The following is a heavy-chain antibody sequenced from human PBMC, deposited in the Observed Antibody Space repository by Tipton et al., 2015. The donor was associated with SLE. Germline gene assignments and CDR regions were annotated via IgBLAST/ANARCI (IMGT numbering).Heavy chain of an antibody. V-gene: IGHV1-18*01. Sequence: QSGAEVKKPGASVKVSCKASGYTFTSYSISWVRQAPGQGLEWMGWINVYNGNTKYAQSLQGRVIMTTDTSTRTAYMDLSSLRSDGTAVYYCERDPCPYHSGTTLWGQGTLVTVAS. CDR3: ERDPCPYHSGTTL. J-gene: IGHJ4*02. CDR1: GYTFTSYS. D-gene: IGHD2/OR15-2a*01. CDR2: INVYNGNT.